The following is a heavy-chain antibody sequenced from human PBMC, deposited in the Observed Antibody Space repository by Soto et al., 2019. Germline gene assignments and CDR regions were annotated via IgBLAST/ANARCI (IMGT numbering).Heavy chain of an antibody. J-gene: IGHJ4*02. CDR3: AGSDGPLGHS. D-gene: IGHD4-17*01. CDR1: GYTFTYYA. V-gene: IGHV1-3*01. Sequence: QVQLVQSGAEVKKPGASVKVSCKASGYTFTYYAMHWVRQAPGQRLEWMGWINAGNGNTKYSQKFQGRVTITRDTSASTPYMELSSLRSEDTALYYCAGSDGPLGHSWGQGTLVTVSS. CDR2: INAGNGNT.